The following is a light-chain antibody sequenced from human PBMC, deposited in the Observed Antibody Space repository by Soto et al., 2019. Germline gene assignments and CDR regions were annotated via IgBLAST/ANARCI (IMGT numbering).Light chain of an antibody. CDR2: GVS. J-gene: IGLJ1*01. CDR3: SSHTISSALQV. Sequence: QSALTQPASVSGCPGQLLTISCTGTISDFVLYNYVSWYQQHPGKAPKLLIYGVSNRPSGVSNRCSGSKSGNTASLTISRIQADDEADYYCSSHTISSALQVFGTGTKVTVL. CDR1: ISDFVLYNY. V-gene: IGLV2-14*01.